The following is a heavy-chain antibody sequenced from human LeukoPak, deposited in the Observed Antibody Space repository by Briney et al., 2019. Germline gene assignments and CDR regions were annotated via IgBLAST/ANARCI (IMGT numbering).Heavy chain of an antibody. Sequence: SETLSLTCTVSGGSISSGDYYWSWIRQHPGKGLEWIGYIYYSGSTYYNPSLKGRVTISVDTSKNQFSLKLSSVTAADTAVYYCARGPVVIPAALVGRSFDPWGQGTLVTVSS. CDR2: IYYSGST. D-gene: IGHD2-2*01. V-gene: IGHV4-31*03. CDR3: ARGPVVIPAALVGRSFDP. CDR1: GGSISSGDYY. J-gene: IGHJ5*02.